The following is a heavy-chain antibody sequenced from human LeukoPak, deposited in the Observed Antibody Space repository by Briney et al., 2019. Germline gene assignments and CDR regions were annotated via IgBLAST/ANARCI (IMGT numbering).Heavy chain of an antibody. Sequence: ASVKVSCKASGGTFSSYAISWVRQAPGQGLEWMGGIIPIFGTANYAQKFQGRVTITTDESTSTAYMELSSLRSEDTAVYYCAREPSRGYRSYYFDYWGQGTLVTVSS. J-gene: IGHJ4*02. CDR2: IIPIFGTA. D-gene: IGHD5-24*01. CDR1: GGTFSSYA. V-gene: IGHV1-69*05. CDR3: AREPSRGYRSYYFDY.